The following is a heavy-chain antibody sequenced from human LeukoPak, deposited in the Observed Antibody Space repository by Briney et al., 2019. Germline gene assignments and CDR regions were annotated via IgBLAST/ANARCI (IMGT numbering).Heavy chain of an antibody. CDR2: IYTSGST. Sequence: SETLSLTCAVYGGSFSGYYWSWIRQPPGKGLEWIGRIYTSGSTNYNPSLKSRVTMSVDTSKNQFSLKLSSVTAADTAVYYCAGEVSWFGEGWFDPWGQGTLVTVSS. J-gene: IGHJ5*02. CDR1: GGSFSGYY. V-gene: IGHV4-4*07. D-gene: IGHD3-10*01. CDR3: AGEVSWFGEGWFDP.